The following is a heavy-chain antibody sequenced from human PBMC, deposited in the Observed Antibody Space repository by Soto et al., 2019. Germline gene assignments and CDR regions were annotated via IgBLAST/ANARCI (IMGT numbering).Heavy chain of an antibody. CDR1: GYSFSTYG. Sequence: QVQLVQSAGEVKEPGASLKVACKASGYSFSTYGISWVRQAPGQGLEWMGWISTSNGYTNYAQKFQGRVSMTTDTSTNTAYMEVRSLRSDDTAFYFCAXXXXXXXXXXSPSDSYGMDVWGQGTSV. V-gene: IGHV1-18*01. CDR3: AXXXXXXXXXXSPSDSYGMDV. J-gene: IGHJ6*02. CDR2: ISTSNGYT.